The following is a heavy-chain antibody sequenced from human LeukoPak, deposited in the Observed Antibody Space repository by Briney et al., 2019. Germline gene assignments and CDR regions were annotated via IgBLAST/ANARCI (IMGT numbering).Heavy chain of an antibody. Sequence: ASVKVSCKASGYTFTGYYMHWVRQAPGQGLEWMGWINPNSGGTNYAQKFQGRVTMTRDTSISTAYMELSRLRSDDTAVYYCARAQRITIFGAGTSSWYYYGMDVWGQGTTVTVSS. CDR3: ARAQRITIFGAGTSSWYYYGMDV. D-gene: IGHD3-3*01. V-gene: IGHV1-2*02. J-gene: IGHJ6*02. CDR2: INPNSGGT. CDR1: GYTFTGYY.